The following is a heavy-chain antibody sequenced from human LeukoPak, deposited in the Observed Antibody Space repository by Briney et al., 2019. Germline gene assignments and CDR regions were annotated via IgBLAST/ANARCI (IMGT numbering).Heavy chain of an antibody. V-gene: IGHV4-31*03. CDR3: ARALYDSSGSDLFDY. Sequence: PSETLSLTCTVSGGSISSGGYYWRWIRQHPGKGLEWIGYIYYSGNTYYNPSLKSRVTISVDTSKNQFSLKLSSVTAADTAVYYCARALYDSSGSDLFDYWGQGTLVTVSS. D-gene: IGHD3-22*01. CDR1: GGSISSGGYY. J-gene: IGHJ4*02. CDR2: IYYSGNT.